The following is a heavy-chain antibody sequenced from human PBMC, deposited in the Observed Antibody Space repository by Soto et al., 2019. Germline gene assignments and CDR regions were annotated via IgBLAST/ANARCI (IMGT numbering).Heavy chain of an antibody. J-gene: IGHJ4*02. CDR1: GGTFSSYA. V-gene: IGHV1-69*01. CDR2: IIPIFGTA. CDR3: ARELAVAGRWGGYYFDY. D-gene: IGHD6-19*01. Sequence: QVQLVQSGAEVKKPGSSVKVSCKASGGTFSSYAISWVRQAPGQGLEWMGGIIPIFGTANYAQKFQGRVTITADESTSTAYMELSSLRSEDTAVYYCARELAVAGRWGGYYFDYWGQGTLVTVSS.